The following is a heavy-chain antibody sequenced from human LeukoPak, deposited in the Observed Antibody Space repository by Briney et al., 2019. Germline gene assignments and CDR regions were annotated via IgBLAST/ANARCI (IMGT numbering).Heavy chain of an antibody. CDR1: GGSMSGYY. CDR2: INHSGST. Sequence: SETLSLTCTVSGGSMSGYYWSWTRQPPGKGLEWIGEINHSGSTNYNPSLKSRVTISVDTSKNQFSLKLSSVTAADTAVYYCAREETTGTTSRYFDYWGQGTLVTVSS. V-gene: IGHV4-34*01. J-gene: IGHJ4*02. D-gene: IGHD1-1*01. CDR3: AREETTGTTSRYFDY.